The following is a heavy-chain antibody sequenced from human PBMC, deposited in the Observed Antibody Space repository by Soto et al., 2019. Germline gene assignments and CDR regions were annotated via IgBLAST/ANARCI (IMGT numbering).Heavy chain of an antibody. V-gene: IGHV1-3*05. D-gene: IGHD6-19*01. J-gene: IGHJ4*02. CDR1: GFTFSGYT. CDR2: IKADNTNT. Sequence: QVQLVQSGAEEKKPGASVKVSCKASGFTFSGYTIHWVRQAPGQRLEWMGWIKADNTNTKYSQKFQGRVTITRDTSASTVYMKLSSLRSEDTAVYYCAREGGWYVDYWGKGPLVTVSS. CDR3: AREGGWYVDY.